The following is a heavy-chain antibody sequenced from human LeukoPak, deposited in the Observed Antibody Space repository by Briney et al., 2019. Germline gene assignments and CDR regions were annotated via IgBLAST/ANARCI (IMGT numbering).Heavy chain of an antibody. J-gene: IGHJ4*02. CDR2: IYYSGST. D-gene: IGHD6-19*01. Sequence: SETLSLTCTVSGGSISSYYWSWIRQPPGKGLEWIGYIYYSGSTYYNPSLKSRVTISVDTSKNQFSLKLSSVTAADTAVYYCARTPFPIAVAATNYFDYWGQGTLVTVSS. CDR3: ARTPFPIAVAATNYFDY. CDR1: GGSISSYY. V-gene: IGHV4-59*08.